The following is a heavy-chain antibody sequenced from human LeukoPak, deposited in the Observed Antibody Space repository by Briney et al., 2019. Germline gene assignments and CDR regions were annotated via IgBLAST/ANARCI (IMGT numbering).Heavy chain of an antibody. CDR1: GGSCRGYY. J-gene: IGHJ4*02. D-gene: IGHD6-19*01. CDR3: ARGKWLDNS. V-gene: IGHV4-34*01. Sequence: KSSETLSLTCAVYGGSCRGYYWSWIRQPPGKGLEWIGEINHSGSSNYNPSLESRVTISVDTSKNQFSLRLTSMTAADTAVYYCARGKWLDNSWGQGTLVTVSS. CDR2: INHSGSS.